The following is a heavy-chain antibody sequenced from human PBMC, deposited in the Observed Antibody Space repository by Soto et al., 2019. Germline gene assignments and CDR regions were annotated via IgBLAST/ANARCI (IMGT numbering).Heavy chain of an antibody. CDR1: GGSISSSSYY. CDR2: IYYSGST. CDR3: ARHASYSSGWYVPADAFYI. J-gene: IGHJ3*02. D-gene: IGHD6-19*01. V-gene: IGHV4-39*01. Sequence: SETLSLTCTVSGGSISSSSYYWGWIRQPPGKGLEWIGSIYYSGSTYYNPSLKSRVTISVDTSKNQFSLKLSSVTAADTAVYYCARHASYSSGWYVPADAFYIWGQGTMVTV.